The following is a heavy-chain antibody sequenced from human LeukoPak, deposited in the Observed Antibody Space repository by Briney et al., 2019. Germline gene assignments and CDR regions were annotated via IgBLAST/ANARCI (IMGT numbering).Heavy chain of an antibody. Sequence: PGGSLRLSCAASGFSFRSYGMHWVRQAPGKGLEWVAVIWYDGSKKYYGDSVKGRFTISRDNSKNTLYLEMNSLRVEDTAVYYCARVRYCSGDTCYNLFDYWGQGTLVTVSS. J-gene: IGHJ4*02. D-gene: IGHD2-15*01. CDR1: GFSFRSYG. CDR2: IWYDGSKK. CDR3: ARVRYCSGDTCYNLFDY. V-gene: IGHV3-33*01.